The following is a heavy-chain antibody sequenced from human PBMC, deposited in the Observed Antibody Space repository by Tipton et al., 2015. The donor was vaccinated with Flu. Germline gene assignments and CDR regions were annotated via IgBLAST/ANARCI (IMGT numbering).Heavy chain of an antibody. CDR1: GFTFSGHA. CDR3: AKSDCGGIGCKLIDF. J-gene: IGHJ4*02. V-gene: IGHV3-23*01. Sequence: SLRLSCAGSGFTFSGHAINWVRQAPEKGVQWVSSISGSGDTAIYADSVKGRFTISRDNSKNTLYLQMNSLRAEDTARYYCAKSDCGGIGCKLIDFWGQGTQVTVSS. CDR2: ISGSGDTA. D-gene: IGHD2-21*01.